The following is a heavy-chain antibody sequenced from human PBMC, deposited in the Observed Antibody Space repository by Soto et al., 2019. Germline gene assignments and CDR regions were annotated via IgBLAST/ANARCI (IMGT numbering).Heavy chain of an antibody. D-gene: IGHD4-17*01. CDR3: ARVRVYGDDDY. CDR2: IYYSGST. Sequence: SETLSLTCTVSGGSISSGDYYWSWIRQPPGKGLEWIGYIYYSGSTYYNPSLKSRVTISVDTSKNQFSLKLSSVTAADTAVYYCARVRVYGDDDYCGQGTLVTVSS. V-gene: IGHV4-30-4*01. J-gene: IGHJ4*02. CDR1: GGSISSGDYY.